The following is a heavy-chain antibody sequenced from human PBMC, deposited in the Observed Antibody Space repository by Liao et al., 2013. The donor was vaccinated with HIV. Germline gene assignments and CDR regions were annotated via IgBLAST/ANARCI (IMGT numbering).Heavy chain of an antibody. J-gene: IGHJ4*02. D-gene: IGHD6-6*01. CDR1: GGSISSGTYY. CDR3: ARAVEYSSSLPFDY. Sequence: QVRLQESGPGLVKPSETLSLTCTVSGGSISSGTYYWNWIRQPAGKGLEWLGRVYTSGSTNYNPSLKSRVTISVDTSKNQFSLKLSSVTAADTAVYYCARAVEYSSSLPFDYWGQGTLVTVSS. CDR2: VYTSGST. V-gene: IGHV4-61*02.